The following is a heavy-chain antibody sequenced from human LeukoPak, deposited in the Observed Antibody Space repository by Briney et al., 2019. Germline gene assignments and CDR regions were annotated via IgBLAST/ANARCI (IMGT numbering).Heavy chain of an antibody. CDR3: ARGYGSYADY. V-gene: IGHV3-30-3*01. CDR1: GFTFSTYE. J-gene: IGHJ4*02. Sequence: GGSLRLSCAASGFTFSTYEMSWVRQAPGRGLEWVAVISYDGSNKYYADSVKGRFTISRDNSKNTLYLQMNSLRAEDTAVYYCARGYGSYADYWGQGTLVTVSS. CDR2: ISYDGSNK. D-gene: IGHD1-26*01.